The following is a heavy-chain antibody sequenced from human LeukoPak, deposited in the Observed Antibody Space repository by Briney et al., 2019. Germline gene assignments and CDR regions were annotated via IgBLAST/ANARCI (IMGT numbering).Heavy chain of an antibody. D-gene: IGHD6-13*01. CDR3: AKVYCPRFQFIAAAGACPDY. CDR1: GFTFSSYG. Sequence: GGSLRLSCAASGFTFSSYGMHWVRQAPGKGLEWVAVISYDGSNKYYADSVKGRFTISRDNSKNTLYLQMNSLRAEDTAVYYCAKVYCPRFQFIAAAGACPDYGGRGPLVPVSS. V-gene: IGHV3-30*18. J-gene: IGHJ4*02. CDR2: ISYDGSNK.